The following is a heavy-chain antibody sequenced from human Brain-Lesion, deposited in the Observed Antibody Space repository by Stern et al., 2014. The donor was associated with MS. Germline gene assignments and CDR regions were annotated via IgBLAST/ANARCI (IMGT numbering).Heavy chain of an antibody. CDR2: INPNTGGT. Sequence: VQLVQSGAEVKKPGASVKVSCKTSGYIFTGYSIHWVRQAPGQGLAWMARINPNTGGTKYAQTVQGRVTMSRDKYISTAYVELSSLTSDDTAVYYCARDQRGITIFGVVTDYYYLGMDVWGQGTTVTVSS. CDR1: GYIFTGYS. CDR3: ARDQRGITIFGVVTDYYYLGMDV. J-gene: IGHJ6*02. D-gene: IGHD3-3*01. V-gene: IGHV1-2*02.